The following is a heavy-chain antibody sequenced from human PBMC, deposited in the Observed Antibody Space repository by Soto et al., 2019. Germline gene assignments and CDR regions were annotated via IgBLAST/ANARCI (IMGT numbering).Heavy chain of an antibody. CDR1: GYTFTGDS. D-gene: IGHD3-10*02. Sequence: ASVKVSCKASGYTFTGDSMHWVRQAPGKALECTACINPNSGGTKYAQKFQGLVTMTRAPSISTTYMELSRLRSDDTAVYYCARGPGLFGEFPGGYYYSVMDGWGQRSTVTVSS. V-gene: IGHV1-2*04. CDR2: INPNSGGT. CDR3: ARGPGLFGEFPGGYYYSVMDG. J-gene: IGHJ6*02.